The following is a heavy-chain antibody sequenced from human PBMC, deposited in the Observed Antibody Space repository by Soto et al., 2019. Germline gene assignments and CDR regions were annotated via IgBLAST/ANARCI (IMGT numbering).Heavy chain of an antibody. V-gene: IGHV4-31*03. CDR2: IYYSGST. CDR1: GGSISSGGYY. Sequence: SETLSLTCTVSGGSISSGGYYWSWIRQHPGKGLEWIGYIYYSGSTYYNPSLKSRVNISVDTSKNQFSLKLSSVTAADTAVYYCARDLSGYERNYYYYYGMDVWGQGTTVTVSS. J-gene: IGHJ6*02. CDR3: ARDLSGYERNYYYYYGMDV. D-gene: IGHD5-12*01.